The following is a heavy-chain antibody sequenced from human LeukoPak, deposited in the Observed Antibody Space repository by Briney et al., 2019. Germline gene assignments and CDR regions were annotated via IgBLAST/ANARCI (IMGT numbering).Heavy chain of an antibody. CDR3: ARDRGLRDVDTTMDV. Sequence: GGSLRLSCAASGFTFSSYSMNWVRQAPGKGLEWVSSISSSSSYIYYADSVKGRFTISRDNAKNSLYLQMNSLRAEDTAVYYCARDRGLRDVDTTMDVWGKGTTVTVSS. CDR1: GFTFSSYS. V-gene: IGHV3-21*01. CDR2: ISSSSSYI. D-gene: IGHD5-18*01. J-gene: IGHJ6*04.